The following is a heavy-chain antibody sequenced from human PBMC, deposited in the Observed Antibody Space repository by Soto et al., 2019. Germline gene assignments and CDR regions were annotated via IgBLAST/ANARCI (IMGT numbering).Heavy chain of an antibody. CDR3: ARHPSDFWFDP. Sequence: QLQLQESGPGLVKTSETLSLTCSVSGGSINSSRYFWGWIRQPPGKGLEWIGSIYYSGSTFYNPSLKSRFTVCVDTAKNQFSLKLSSVAAADTAVYYCARHPSDFWFDPWCQGTLVTVSS. D-gene: IGHD2-21*02. J-gene: IGHJ5*02. CDR1: GGSINSSRYF. CDR2: IYYSGST. V-gene: IGHV4-39*01.